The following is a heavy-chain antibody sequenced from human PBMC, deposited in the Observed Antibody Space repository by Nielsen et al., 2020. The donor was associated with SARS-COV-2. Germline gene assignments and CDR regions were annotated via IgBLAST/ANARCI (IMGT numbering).Heavy chain of an antibody. CDR3: ARHEGPIVGDAFDI. J-gene: IGHJ3*02. Sequence: ETLSLTCTVSGGSISSSSYYWGWIRQPPGKGLEWIGSIYYSGSTYYNPSLKSRVTISVDTSKNQFSLKLSSVTAADTAVHYCARHEGPIVGDAFDIWGQGTMVTVSS. D-gene: IGHD2-15*01. CDR2: IYYSGST. CDR1: GGSISSSSYY. V-gene: IGHV4-39*01.